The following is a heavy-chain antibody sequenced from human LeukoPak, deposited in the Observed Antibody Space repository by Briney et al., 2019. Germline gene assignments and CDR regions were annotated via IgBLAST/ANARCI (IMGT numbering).Heavy chain of an antibody. Sequence: GASVTVSCTASGDTFTGYYMQWVGQAPGQGVEFFGWINPNSPDTNYAQQFQGRLTMTRDTSITTDYMPLSRLRSDDTAVYYCPRDGSYGTLDYWGQGTLVTVSS. CDR1: GDTFTGYY. CDR2: INPNSPDT. CDR3: PRDGSYGTLDY. V-gene: IGHV1-2*02. D-gene: IGHD2-2*03. J-gene: IGHJ4*02.